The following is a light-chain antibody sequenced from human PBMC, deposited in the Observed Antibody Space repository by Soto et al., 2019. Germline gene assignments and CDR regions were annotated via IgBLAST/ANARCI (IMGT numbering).Light chain of an antibody. J-gene: IGKJ4*01. Sequence: DIVMTQSPDSLAVSLGERATINCKSSQSIFYSSTNKNYLAWYQQKPGQPPELLIYWASTRESGVPDRFSGSGSATDFTLTISSLQAEYVAVYYCQQYYCTPLTFGGGTKVEIK. V-gene: IGKV4-1*01. CDR1: QSIFYSSTNKNY. CDR3: QQYYCTPLT. CDR2: WAS.